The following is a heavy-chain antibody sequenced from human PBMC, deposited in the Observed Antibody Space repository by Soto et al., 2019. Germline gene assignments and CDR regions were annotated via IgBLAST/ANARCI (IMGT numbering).Heavy chain of an antibody. CDR1: GFTFSSYE. CDR2: ISSSGSTI. Sequence: LRLSCAASGFTFSSYEMNWVRQAPGKGLEWVSYISSSGSTIYYADSVKGRFTISRDNAKNSLYLQMNSLRAEDTAVYYCARGGSGYDYNFYYYYGMDVWGQGTTVTVSS. V-gene: IGHV3-48*03. J-gene: IGHJ6*02. D-gene: IGHD5-12*01. CDR3: ARGGSGYDYNFYYYYGMDV.